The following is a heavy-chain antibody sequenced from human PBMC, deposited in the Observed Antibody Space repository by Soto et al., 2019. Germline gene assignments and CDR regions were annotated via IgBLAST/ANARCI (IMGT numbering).Heavy chain of an antibody. CDR2: IHSDGSST. CDR3: ARGDRGVFDL. J-gene: IGHJ3*01. V-gene: IGHV3-74*01. D-gene: IGHD1-26*01. Sequence: EVQLVESGGGLVRPGGSLRLSCAASGFTFSYYWMHWVRQAPGKGLVWVSRIHSDGSSTTYADFVKGRFIISRDNARNTVDWEMNSVRVEDTAVYYCARGDRGVFDLWGQGTVVTVSS. CDR1: GFTFSYYW.